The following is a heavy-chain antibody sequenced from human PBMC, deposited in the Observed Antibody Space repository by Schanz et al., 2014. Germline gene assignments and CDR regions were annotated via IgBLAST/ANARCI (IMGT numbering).Heavy chain of an antibody. V-gene: IGHV7-4-1*02. D-gene: IGHD6-19*01. J-gene: IGHJ4*02. CDR2: INTNTGNP. CDR1: GYTFTSFP. CDR3: TTETIAMAGTFSI. Sequence: QLVQSGSELKKPGASVKVSCKASGYTFTSFPMNWVRQAPGQGLEWVGWINTNTGNPTYAQGFTGRFVFSLDTSVSTAYLQISSLKAEDTAAYYCTTETIAMAGTFSIWGQGTLVTVSS.